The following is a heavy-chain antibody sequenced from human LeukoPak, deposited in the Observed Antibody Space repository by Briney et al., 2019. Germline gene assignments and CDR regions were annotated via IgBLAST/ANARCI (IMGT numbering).Heavy chain of an antibody. CDR2: ISSSSSYI. V-gene: IGHV3-21*01. Sequence: PGGSLRLSCAASGFTFSSCSMNWVRQAPGKGLEWVSSISSSSSYIYYADSVKGRFTISRDNAKNSLYLQMNSLRAEDTAVYYCARDRAHYYGMDVWGQGTTVTVSS. J-gene: IGHJ6*02. CDR3: ARDRAHYYGMDV. CDR1: GFTFSSCS.